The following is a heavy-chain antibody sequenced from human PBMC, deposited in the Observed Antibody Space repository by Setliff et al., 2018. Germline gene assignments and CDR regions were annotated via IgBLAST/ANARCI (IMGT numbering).Heavy chain of an antibody. CDR1: GYSFGNYG. Sequence: GASVKVSCKASGYSFGNYGMSWVRQAPGQGLEWMGWISAYNINTNYAKKFQGRVTMTTDTSANIAYMELRSLRSDDTAVYFSARDHKWELPGYKSGMDVLGQGTTVTVSS. D-gene: IGHD1-26*01. J-gene: IGHJ6*02. CDR2: ISAYNINT. CDR3: ARDHKWELPGYKSGMDV. V-gene: IGHV1-18*01.